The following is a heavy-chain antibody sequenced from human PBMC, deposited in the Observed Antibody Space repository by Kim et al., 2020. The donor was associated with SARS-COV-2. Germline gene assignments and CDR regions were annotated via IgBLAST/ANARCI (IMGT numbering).Heavy chain of an antibody. Sequence: GGSLRLSCAASGFTFSSYWMSWVRQAPGKGLEWVANIKRDGSEKYYVDSVKGRFTISRDNAKNSLYLQMNSLRAEDTAVYYCARSRFPIVGIAAAGTFFDYWGQGTLVTVSS. CDR2: IKRDGSEK. CDR3: ARSRFPIVGIAAAGTFFDY. V-gene: IGHV3-7*01. D-gene: IGHD6-13*01. CDR1: GFTFSSYW. J-gene: IGHJ4*02.